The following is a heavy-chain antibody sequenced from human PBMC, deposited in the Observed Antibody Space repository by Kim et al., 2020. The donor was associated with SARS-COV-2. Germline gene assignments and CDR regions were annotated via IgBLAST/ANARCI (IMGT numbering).Heavy chain of an antibody. Sequence: ASVKVSCKASGYTFTRYGISWVRQAPGQGLEWMGWISAYNGNTNYAQKLQGRVTMTTDTSTSTAYMELRSLRSDDTAVYYCARDGGLLWFGELDWFDPWGQGTLVTVSS. D-gene: IGHD3-10*01. J-gene: IGHJ5*02. CDR3: ARDGGLLWFGELDWFDP. V-gene: IGHV1-18*01. CDR1: GYTFTRYG. CDR2: ISAYNGNT.